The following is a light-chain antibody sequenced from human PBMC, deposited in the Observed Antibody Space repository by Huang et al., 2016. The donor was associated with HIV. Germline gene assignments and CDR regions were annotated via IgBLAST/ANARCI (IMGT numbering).Light chain of an antibody. V-gene: IGKV3-15*01. CDR2: GAS. CDR3: QQCSDWPIT. Sequence: IVMTQSPATLSVSPGERVTLSCRASESVGRNLAWYQQKPGQAPRLLVYGASTRATGISARFSGSGSGTEFTLTITSLQSEQFAVYYGQQCSDWPITFGPGTKV. J-gene: IGKJ3*01. CDR1: ESVGRN.